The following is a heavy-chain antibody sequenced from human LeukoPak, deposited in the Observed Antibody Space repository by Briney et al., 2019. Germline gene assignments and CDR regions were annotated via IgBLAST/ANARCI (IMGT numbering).Heavy chain of an antibody. Sequence: ASVKVSCKASGGTFSSYAISWVRQAPGQGLEWMGRIIPILGIANYAQKFQGRVTITADKSTSTAYMELSSLRSEDTAVYYCARGLRVVVAANYYYGMDVWGQGTTVTVSS. CDR3: ARGLRVVVAANYYYGMDV. D-gene: IGHD2-15*01. J-gene: IGHJ6*02. CDR1: GGTFSSYA. V-gene: IGHV1-69*04. CDR2: IIPILGIA.